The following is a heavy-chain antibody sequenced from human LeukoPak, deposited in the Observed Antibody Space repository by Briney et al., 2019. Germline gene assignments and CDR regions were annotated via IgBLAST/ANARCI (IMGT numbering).Heavy chain of an antibody. CDR1: GFTFSRYS. Sequence: PGGSLRLSCAASGFTFSRYSMNWVRQAPGKGLEWVSYISSGSSTIHYADSVKGRLTISRDDAKNSLYLQMNSLRAEDTAVYYCARGRYASSWYCDYWGQGTLVTVSS. CDR2: ISSGSSTI. J-gene: IGHJ4*02. CDR3: ARGRYASSWYCDY. D-gene: IGHD6-13*01. V-gene: IGHV3-48*04.